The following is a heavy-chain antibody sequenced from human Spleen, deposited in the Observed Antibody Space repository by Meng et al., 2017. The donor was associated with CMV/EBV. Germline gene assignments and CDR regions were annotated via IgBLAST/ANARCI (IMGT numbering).Heavy chain of an antibody. CDR2: IYHTGST. V-gene: IGHV4-38-2*02. CDR3: AREGSGTTDAFDI. Sequence: SETLSLTCSVSGYSISSGYYWGWIRQPPGKGLEWIGSIYHTGSTYYNPSLKSRVTISVDTSKNQFSLKLSSVTAADTAVYYCAREGSGTTDAFDIWGQGTMVTVSS. D-gene: IGHD1-7*01. CDR1: GYSISSGYY. J-gene: IGHJ3*02.